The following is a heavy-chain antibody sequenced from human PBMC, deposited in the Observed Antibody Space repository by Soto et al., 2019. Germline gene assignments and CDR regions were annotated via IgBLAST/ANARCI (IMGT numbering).Heavy chain of an antibody. CDR2: IYHSGST. V-gene: IGHV4-30-2*01. CDR3: ARDSGRDGYYDSSGYFRSSYNWFDP. CDR1: GGSISSGGYS. Sequence: PSETLSLTCAVSGGSISSGGYSWSWIRQPPGKGLEWIGYIYHSGSTYYNPSLKSRVTISVDRSKNQFSLKLSSVTAADTAVYYCARDSGRDGYYDSSGYFRSSYNWFDPWGQGTQVTVSS. D-gene: IGHD3-22*01. J-gene: IGHJ5*02.